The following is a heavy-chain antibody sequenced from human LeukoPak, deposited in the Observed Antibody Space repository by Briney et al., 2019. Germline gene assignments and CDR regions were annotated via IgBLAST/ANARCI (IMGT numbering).Heavy chain of an antibody. CDR2: IYSGGST. V-gene: IGHV3-53*01. J-gene: IGHJ4*02. CDR1: GFTVSSQY. Sequence: PGGPLTLSCAASGFTVSSQYMSWVRQAPGKGLEGVSVIYSGGSTYYADSVEGRFTISRDNSKNTLYLQMNSLRAEDTAVYYCARERRSGYDYWGQGTLVTVSS. D-gene: IGHD5-12*01. CDR3: ARERRSGYDY.